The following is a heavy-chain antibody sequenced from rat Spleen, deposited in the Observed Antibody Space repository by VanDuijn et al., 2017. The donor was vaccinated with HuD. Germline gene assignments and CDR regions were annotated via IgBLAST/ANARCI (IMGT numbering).Heavy chain of an antibody. J-gene: IGHJ4*01. V-gene: IGHV5-31*01. Sequence: EVQLVESGGGLVQPGRSLKLSCVASGFTFNNYWMTWIRQAPGKGLEWVASITNTGGSTYYPDSVKGRFTISRDNAKSTLYLQMNSLRSEDTATYYCTRYSGEAYYYVMDAWGQGASVTVSS. CDR2: ITNTGGST. D-gene: IGHD1-1*01. CDR3: TRYSGEAYYYVMDA. CDR1: GFTFNNYW.